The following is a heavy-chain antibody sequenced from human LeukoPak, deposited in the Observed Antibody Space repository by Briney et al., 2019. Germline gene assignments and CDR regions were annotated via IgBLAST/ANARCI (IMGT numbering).Heavy chain of an antibody. Sequence: SETLSLTXTVSGGSISSGDYYWSWIRQPPGKGLEWIGYIYYSGSTYYNPSLKSRVTISVDTSKNQFSLKLSSVTAADTAVYYCAREAAAARWGWYMDVWGKGTTVTVSS. CDR2: IYYSGST. D-gene: IGHD6-13*01. V-gene: IGHV4-30-4*08. CDR3: AREAAAARWGWYMDV. CDR1: GGSISSGDYY. J-gene: IGHJ6*03.